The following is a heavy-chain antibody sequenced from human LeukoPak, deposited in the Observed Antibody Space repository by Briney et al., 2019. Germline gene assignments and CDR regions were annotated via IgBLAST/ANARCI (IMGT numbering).Heavy chain of an antibody. Sequence: PGRSLRLSCAASGFTFSSYGMPWVRQAPGKGLEWVAVISYDGSNKYYADSVKGRFTISRDNSKNTLYLQMNSLRAEDTAVYYCAKDAYSSSWYYLDYWGQGTLVTVSS. V-gene: IGHV3-30*18. CDR3: AKDAYSSSWYYLDY. CDR2: ISYDGSNK. J-gene: IGHJ4*02. D-gene: IGHD6-13*01. CDR1: GFTFSSYG.